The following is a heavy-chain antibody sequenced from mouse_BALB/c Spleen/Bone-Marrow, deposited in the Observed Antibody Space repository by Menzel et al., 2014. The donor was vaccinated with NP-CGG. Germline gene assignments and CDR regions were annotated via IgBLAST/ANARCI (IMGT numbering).Heavy chain of an antibody. D-gene: IGHD1-1*01. CDR2: INPSNGRI. Sequence: VQLQQSGAELVKPGASVKLSCKASGYTFTSYWMQWVKQRPGQGLEWIGEINPSNGRINYNEKFKSKATLTVDKSSSTAYMQLSSLTSEDSAVYYCARKYYGSSYVGYFDVWGAGTTVTVSS. J-gene: IGHJ1*01. CDR3: ARKYYGSSYVGYFDV. V-gene: IGHV1S81*02. CDR1: GYTFTSYW.